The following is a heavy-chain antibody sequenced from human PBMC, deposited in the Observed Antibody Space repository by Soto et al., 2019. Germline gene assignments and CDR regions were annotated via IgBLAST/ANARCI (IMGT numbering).Heavy chain of an antibody. CDR1: GGSISSGGYY. J-gene: IGHJ3*02. D-gene: IGHD5-18*01. Sequence: QVQLQESGPGLVKPSQTLTLTCTVSGGSISSGGYYWSWIRQHPGKGLEWIGYIYYSGSTYYNPSLKSRVTISVDTSKNQFSLKLSSVTAADTAVYYCARAVDTAMSRAFDIWGQGTMVTVSS. CDR2: IYYSGST. V-gene: IGHV4-31*03. CDR3: ARAVDTAMSRAFDI.